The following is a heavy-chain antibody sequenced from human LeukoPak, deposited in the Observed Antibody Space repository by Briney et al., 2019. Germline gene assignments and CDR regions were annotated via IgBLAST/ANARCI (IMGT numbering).Heavy chain of an antibody. D-gene: IGHD2-15*01. J-gene: IGHJ3*02. Sequence: GGSLRLSCAASGFTFSSYWMSWVRQAPGKGLEWVANIKQDGSEKYYVDSVKGRFTISRDNAKNSLYLQMNSLRAEDTAVYYCARDVDCSGGSCYRRRAFDIWGQGTMVTVSS. CDR3: ARDVDCSGGSCYRRRAFDI. CDR2: IKQDGSEK. V-gene: IGHV3-7*01. CDR1: GFTFSSYW.